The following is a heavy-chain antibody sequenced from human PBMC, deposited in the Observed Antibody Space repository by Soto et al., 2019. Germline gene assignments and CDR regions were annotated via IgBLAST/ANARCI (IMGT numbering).Heavy chain of an antibody. D-gene: IGHD3-3*01. CDR2: ISYRGST. J-gene: IGHJ6*02. Sequence: QVQLQESGPGLVKPSQTLSLTCTVSGGSISSGDYYWTWIRQPPGKGLEWIGYISYRGSTYYNPSLKSRSSMSIDTSKNQFALKVSSVTAADTAVYYCVRDGPLRLMEWSRNYYYGMDVWGQGTTVTVFS. CDR3: VRDGPLRLMEWSRNYYYGMDV. CDR1: GGSISSGDYY. V-gene: IGHV4-30-4*01.